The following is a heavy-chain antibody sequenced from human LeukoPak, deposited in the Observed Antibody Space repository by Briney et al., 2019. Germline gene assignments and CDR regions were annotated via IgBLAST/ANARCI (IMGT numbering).Heavy chain of an antibody. Sequence: SVKVSCKAPGGTFSSYAISWVRQAPGQGLEWMGGIIPIFGAANYAQKFQGRVTITTDESTSTAYMELSSLRSEDTAVYYCARRYCSGGSCYSGGFDYWGQGTLVTVSS. D-gene: IGHD2-15*01. CDR3: ARRYCSGGSCYSGGFDY. V-gene: IGHV1-69*05. CDR2: IIPIFGAA. CDR1: GGTFSSYA. J-gene: IGHJ4*02.